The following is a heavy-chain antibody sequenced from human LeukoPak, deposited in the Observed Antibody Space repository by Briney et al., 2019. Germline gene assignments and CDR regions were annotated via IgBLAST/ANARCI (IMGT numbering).Heavy chain of an antibody. D-gene: IGHD5-12*01. Sequence: SETLSLTCTVSGYSISGIYYWGWIRQAPGRGLEWIGNFYHTGNAHHNPSLKSRVTISVDTSKNQFSLKLNSVTAADTAVYYCARAGGRSGYDSNFDYWGQGTLVTVSS. V-gene: IGHV4-38-2*02. J-gene: IGHJ4*02. CDR2: FYHTGNA. CDR3: ARAGGRSGYDSNFDY. CDR1: GYSISGIYY.